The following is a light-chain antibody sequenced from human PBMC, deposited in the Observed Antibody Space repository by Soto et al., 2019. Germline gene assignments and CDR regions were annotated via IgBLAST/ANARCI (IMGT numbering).Light chain of an antibody. V-gene: IGKV3-20*01. CDR2: DAS. CDR1: QSVSNTY. J-gene: IGKJ3*01. CDR3: QHYGRSPGLFT. Sequence: EIVLTQSPGTLSLSLGDRATLSCRASQSVSNTYLAWYQQRPGQAPRLLIYDASSRATGIPDRFSGSGSGTDFTLTISRLEPEDFAVYYCQHYGRSPGLFTFGPGTKVDIK.